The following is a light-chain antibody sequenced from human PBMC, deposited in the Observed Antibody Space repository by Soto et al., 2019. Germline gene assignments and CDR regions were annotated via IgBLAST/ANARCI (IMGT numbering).Light chain of an antibody. J-gene: IGKJ2*01. CDR2: GSS. V-gene: IGKV3-20*01. Sequence: EIVLTQSPGTLSLSPGERATLSGRASQSVSSSYLACYQHKPGQAPRRRIYGSSSRSTGIPDRFSGSGSGTTFTLTISRLEPEAFAVYYCQQYCSLPHTFGQGTKLEIK. CDR1: QSVSSSY. CDR3: QQYCSLPHT.